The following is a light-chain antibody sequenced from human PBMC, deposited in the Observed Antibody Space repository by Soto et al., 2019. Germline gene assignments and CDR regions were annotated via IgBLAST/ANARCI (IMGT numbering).Light chain of an antibody. CDR2: GAS. Sequence: EIVMTQSPATLSVSPGERATLSCRASQSVSSNLAWYQQKPGQAPRLLIYGASTRATGIPARFSGSRSGTEFTLTISSLQSEDFAVYYCQQYNNWPLFTFGPGTKVAIK. V-gene: IGKV3-15*01. J-gene: IGKJ3*01. CDR1: QSVSSN. CDR3: QQYNNWPLFT.